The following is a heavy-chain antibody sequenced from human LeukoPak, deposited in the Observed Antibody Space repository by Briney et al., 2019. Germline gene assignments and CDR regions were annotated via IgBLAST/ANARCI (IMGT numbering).Heavy chain of an antibody. D-gene: IGHD5-12*01. CDR1: GFTFSSYA. V-gene: IGHV3-30-3*01. Sequence: GGSLRLSCAASGFTFSSYAMHWVRQAPDKGLEWVAVISYDGSNKYYADSVKGRFTISRDNSKNTLYLQMNSLRAEDTAVYYCAREDSGYAYFDYWGRGALVTVSS. CDR3: AREDSGYAYFDY. CDR2: ISYDGSNK. J-gene: IGHJ4*02.